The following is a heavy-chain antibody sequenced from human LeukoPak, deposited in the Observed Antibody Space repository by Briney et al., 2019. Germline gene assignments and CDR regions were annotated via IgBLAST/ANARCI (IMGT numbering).Heavy chain of an antibody. J-gene: IGHJ4*02. CDR3: VRGLGDY. Sequence: PGASLRLSCAASGFTFSSYGMHWVRQAPGKGLEWVAFIRYDGSNKYYADSVKGRFTISRDNSKNTLYLQMNSLRAEDTAVYYCVRGLGDYWGQGTLVTVSS. CDR1: GFTFSSYG. CDR2: IRYDGSNK. V-gene: IGHV3-30*02.